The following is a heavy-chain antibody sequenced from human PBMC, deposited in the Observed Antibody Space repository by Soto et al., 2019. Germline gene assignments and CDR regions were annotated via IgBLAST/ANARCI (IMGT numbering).Heavy chain of an antibody. V-gene: IGHV3-7*01. J-gene: IGHJ4*02. CDR1: GFTFSSYW. CDR3: ASEKFIAARFRGLSGGYFDY. CDR2: IKQDGSEK. Sequence: GGSLRLSCAASGFTFSSYWMSWVRQAPGKGLEWVANIKQDGSEKYYVDSVKGRFTISRDNAKNSLYLQMNSLRAEDTAVYYCASEKFIAARFRGLSGGYFDYWGQGTLVTVSS. D-gene: IGHD6-6*01.